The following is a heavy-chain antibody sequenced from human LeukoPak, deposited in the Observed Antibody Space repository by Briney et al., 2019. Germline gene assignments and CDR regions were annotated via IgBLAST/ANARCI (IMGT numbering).Heavy chain of an antibody. D-gene: IGHD6-19*01. Sequence: SVKVSCKASGGTFSSYAISWVRQAPGQGLEWMRRIIPILGIANYAQKFQGRVTITADKSTSTAYMELSSLRSEDTAVYYRARDIDGIAVAVPGYWGQGTLVTVSS. CDR3: ARDIDGIAVAVPGY. J-gene: IGHJ4*02. CDR1: GGTFSSYA. V-gene: IGHV1-69*04. CDR2: IIPILGIA.